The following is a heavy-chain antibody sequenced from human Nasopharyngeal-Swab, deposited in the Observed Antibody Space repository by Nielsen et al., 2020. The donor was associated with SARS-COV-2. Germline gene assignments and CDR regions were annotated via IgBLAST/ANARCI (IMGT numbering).Heavy chain of an antibody. V-gene: IGHV4-59*12. CDR1: GGSISSDY. Sequence: SETLSLTCTVSGGSISSDYWSWIRQPPGEGLEWIGYISYRGGAYYNPSLKSRVSISVDTSKNQFSLKLSSVTAADTAVYYCARAPTITIFGVVANFDYWGQGTLVTVSS. CDR3: ARAPTITIFGVVANFDY. CDR2: ISYRGGA. D-gene: IGHD3-3*01. J-gene: IGHJ4*02.